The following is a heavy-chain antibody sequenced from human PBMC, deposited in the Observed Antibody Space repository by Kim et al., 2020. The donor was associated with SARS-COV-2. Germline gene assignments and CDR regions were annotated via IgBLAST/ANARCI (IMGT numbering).Heavy chain of an antibody. Sequence: ASVKVSCKASGYTFTSYAMHWVRQAPGQRLEWMGWINAGNGNTKYSQKFQGRVTITRDTSASTAYMELSSLRSEDTAVYYCAREGWNYYDSEGIFDYWGQGTLVTVSS. V-gene: IGHV1-3*01. D-gene: IGHD3-22*01. CDR3: AREGWNYYDSEGIFDY. CDR2: INAGNGNT. CDR1: GYTFTSYA. J-gene: IGHJ4*02.